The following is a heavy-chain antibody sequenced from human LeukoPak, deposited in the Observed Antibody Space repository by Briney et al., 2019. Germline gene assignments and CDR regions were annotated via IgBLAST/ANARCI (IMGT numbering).Heavy chain of an antibody. CDR2: IYYSGST. Sequence: PSETLSLTCTVSGDSISSGGNYWSWLRQHPGKGLEWLGYIYYSGSTYYNPSLKSRLTISVDTSKNQFSLKLSSVTAADTAVYYCARWGNSGYASGYFDYWGQGTLVTVSS. CDR1: GDSISSGGNY. V-gene: IGHV4-31*03. D-gene: IGHD5-12*01. J-gene: IGHJ4*02. CDR3: ARWGNSGYASGYFDY.